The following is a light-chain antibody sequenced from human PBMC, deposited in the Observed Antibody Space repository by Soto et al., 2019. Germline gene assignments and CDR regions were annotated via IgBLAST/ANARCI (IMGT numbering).Light chain of an antibody. J-gene: IGLJ3*02. Sequence: QSVLTQPPSVSGAPGQRVTISCTGSSSNIGAGYDVHWYQQLPGTAPKLLIYGNSNRPSGVPDRFSGSKSGTSASLAITGLQAEDKADYYCQSYGCRLGGSVFGGGTKLTVL. CDR3: QSYGCRLGGSV. CDR2: GNS. CDR1: SSNIGAGYD. V-gene: IGLV1-40*01.